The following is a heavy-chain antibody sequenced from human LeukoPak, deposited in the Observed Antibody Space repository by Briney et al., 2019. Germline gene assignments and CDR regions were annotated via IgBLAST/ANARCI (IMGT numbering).Heavy chain of an antibody. J-gene: IGHJ4*02. CDR3: TTRISSSSWYNNLSYFDY. D-gene: IGHD6-13*01. CDR2: IKSKTDGGTT. Sequence: GGSLRLSCAASGFTFSNAWMNWVRQAPGKGLEWVGRIKSKTDGGTTGYAAPVKGRFTISRDDSKNTLYLQMNSLKTEDTAVYYCTTRISSSSWYNNLSYFDYWGQGTLVTVSS. CDR1: GFTFSNAW. V-gene: IGHV3-15*07.